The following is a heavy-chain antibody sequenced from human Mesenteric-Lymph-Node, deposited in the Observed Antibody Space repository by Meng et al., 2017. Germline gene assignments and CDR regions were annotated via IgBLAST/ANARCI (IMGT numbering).Heavy chain of an antibody. Sequence: QVQLQQWGAGQLKPSETLSLTCAVYVGSFSGYSWNWIRQSPGKGLEWIGDINHSGSTNYNPSPKSRVTISVDTSKNQFSLKLSYVTAADTAVYYCARDQGGAGAYWGQGTLVTVSS. V-gene: IGHV4-34*01. CDR1: VGSFSGYS. D-gene: IGHD2-15*01. J-gene: IGHJ4*02. CDR3: ARDQGGAGAY. CDR2: INHSGST.